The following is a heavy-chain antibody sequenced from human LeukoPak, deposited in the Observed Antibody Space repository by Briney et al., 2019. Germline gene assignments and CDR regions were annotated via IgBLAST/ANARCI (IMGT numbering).Heavy chain of an antibody. CDR2: IKEDGSQK. CDR3: RDQT. V-gene: IGHV3-7*01. D-gene: IGHD2-2*01. Sequence: GGSLRLSCVGALGSHWMGWVRQAPGKGLEWVANIKEDGSQKYYMDSVKGRFTISRDNAKSSLFLQMNNLRVEDTAVYYCRDQTWGQGTLVTVSS. J-gene: IGHJ4*02. CDR1: LGSHW.